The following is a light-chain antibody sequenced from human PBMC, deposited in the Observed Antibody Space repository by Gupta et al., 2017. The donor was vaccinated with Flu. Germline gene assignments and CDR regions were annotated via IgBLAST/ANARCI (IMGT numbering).Light chain of an antibody. Sequence: VTITCTERSSNIGGGLDVHWYQQLAGTAPKLLIYRNNNRPSGVPDRFSASKSGTSASLAITGLQAEDEADYYCQSYDSSRSGWVFGGGTKLTVL. CDR1: SSNIGGGLD. CDR2: RNN. CDR3: QSYDSSRSGWV. J-gene: IGLJ3*02. V-gene: IGLV1-40*01.